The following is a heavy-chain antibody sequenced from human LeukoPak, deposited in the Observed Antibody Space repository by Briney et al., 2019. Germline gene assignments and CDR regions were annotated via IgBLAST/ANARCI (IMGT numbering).Heavy chain of an antibody. CDR3: AKRYTYYYDSSGQP. V-gene: IGHV3-23*01. Sequence: GGSLRLSCAASGFTFSSYAMSWVRQAPGKGLEWVSAISGSGGSTYYADSVKGRFTISRDNSKNTLYLQMNSLRAEDTAVYYCAKRYTYYYDSSGQPWGQGTLVTVSS. CDR1: GFTFSSYA. J-gene: IGHJ5*02. CDR2: ISGSGGST. D-gene: IGHD3-22*01.